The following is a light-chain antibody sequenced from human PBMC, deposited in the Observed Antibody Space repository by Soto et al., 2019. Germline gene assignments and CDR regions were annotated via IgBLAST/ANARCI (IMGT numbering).Light chain of an antibody. J-gene: IGLJ2*01. CDR2: GVT. Sequence: QSALTQPASVSGSPGQSITISCTGTSSDVGGYNYVSWYQQHPGKAPKVIIYGVTHRPSGVSNRFSGSKSVNTASLTISGLQADDEADYYCCSYTTTNTLVFGGGTKVTVL. CDR1: SSDVGGYNY. CDR3: CSYTTTNTLV. V-gene: IGLV2-14*01.